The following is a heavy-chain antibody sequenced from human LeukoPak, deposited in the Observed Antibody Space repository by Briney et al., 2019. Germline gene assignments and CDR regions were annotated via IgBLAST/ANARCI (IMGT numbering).Heavy chain of an antibody. J-gene: IGHJ4*02. CDR1: GGSISSSRYY. V-gene: IGHV4-39*01. CDR2: IYYSGST. Sequence: SETLSLTCTVSGGSISSSRYYWGWIRQPPGKGLEWIGSIYYSGSTYYNPSLKSRVTISVDTSKNQFSLKLSSVTAADTAVYYCARISPEVLLWPTFDYWGQGTLVTVSS. CDR3: ARISPEVLLWPTFDY. D-gene: IGHD3-10*01.